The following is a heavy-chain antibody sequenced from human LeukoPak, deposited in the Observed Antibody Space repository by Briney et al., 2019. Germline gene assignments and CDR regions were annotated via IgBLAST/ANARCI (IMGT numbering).Heavy chain of an antibody. D-gene: IGHD3-3*01. CDR3: VRGSLASGVVVYYYYYLDV. CDR2: INRDGSEE. J-gene: IGHJ6*03. CDR1: GFNFGSYW. Sequence: PGGSLRLSCAASGFNFGSYWMTWVRQAPGKGLEWVANINRDGSEEYCVGSLKGRFTISRDNAKNSLYLQMNSLRAEDTAVYYCVRGSLASGVVVYYYYYLDVWGKGTTVTVSS. V-gene: IGHV3-7*01.